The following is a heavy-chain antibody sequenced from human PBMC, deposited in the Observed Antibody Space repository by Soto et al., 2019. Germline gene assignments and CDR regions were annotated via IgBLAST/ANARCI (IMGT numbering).Heavy chain of an antibody. Sequence: LSLTCVVSGGSFSTYYYNWIRQSPGKGLEWIGEINHSGNNNYSPSLKSRVTMSLDTSKSQFSLKLTSVTAADTAVYYCARGGSNDWQVAFDIWGQGTMVTVSS. D-gene: IGHD3-9*01. CDR3: ARGGSNDWQVAFDI. CDR1: GGSFSTYY. J-gene: IGHJ3*02. V-gene: IGHV4-34*01. CDR2: INHSGNN.